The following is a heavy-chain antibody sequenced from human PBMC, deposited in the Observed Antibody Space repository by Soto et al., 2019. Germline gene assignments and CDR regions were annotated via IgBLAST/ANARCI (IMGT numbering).Heavy chain of an antibody. V-gene: IGHV3-30*18. Sequence: QVQLVESGGRVVQPGRSLRLSCAASGFTFSSYGMHWVRQAPGKGLEWVAVISYDGSNKYYADSVKGRFTISRDNSKNTLYLQMNSLRAEDTAVYYCAKDAPIPSTMVRGVELGGGMDVWGQGTTVTVSS. CDR1: GFTFSSYG. CDR3: AKDAPIPSTMVRGVELGGGMDV. D-gene: IGHD3-10*01. J-gene: IGHJ6*02. CDR2: ISYDGSNK.